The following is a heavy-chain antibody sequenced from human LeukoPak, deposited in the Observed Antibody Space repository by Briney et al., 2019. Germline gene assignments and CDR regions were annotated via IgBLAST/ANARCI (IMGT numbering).Heavy chain of an antibody. CDR1: GGSISSGSYC. CDR2: IYYSGST. Sequence: SETLSLTCSVSGGSISSGSYCWGWIRQPPGKGLEWIGTIYYSGSTYYNPSLKSRVTVSVDTSKNQFSLKLSSVTAADTAVYYCARERMTTVTTSGGYYFDYWGQGTLVTVSS. CDR3: ARERMTTVTTSGGYYFDY. D-gene: IGHD4-17*01. V-gene: IGHV4-39*07. J-gene: IGHJ4*02.